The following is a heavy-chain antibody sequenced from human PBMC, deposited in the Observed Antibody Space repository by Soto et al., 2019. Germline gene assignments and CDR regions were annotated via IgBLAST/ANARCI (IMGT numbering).Heavy chain of an antibody. D-gene: IGHD3-10*01. CDR3: ARKYYYGSGTYPRFDP. Sequence: EVQVLESGGGLVQPGGSLRLSCAASGFTFNDYAMSWVRQAPGKGLEWVSLISRTGDSTYFADSVKGRFTIARDNSKNALDLQMNTLRAEDTAVYYCARKYYYGSGTYPRFDPWGQGTLVTVSS. V-gene: IGHV3-23*01. J-gene: IGHJ5*02. CDR2: ISRTGDST. CDR1: GFTFNDYA.